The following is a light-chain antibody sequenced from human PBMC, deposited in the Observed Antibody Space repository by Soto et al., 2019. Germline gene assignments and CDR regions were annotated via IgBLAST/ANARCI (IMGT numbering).Light chain of an antibody. J-gene: IGKJ1*01. CDR2: AAS. V-gene: IGKV1-39*01. CDR1: QTISTY. CDR3: QQSYTSPPT. Sequence: DIQMTQSPSSLSASVGDRVTITCRASQTISTYLNWYQQKPGKAPKLLIYAASSLQSGGPSRFSGSGSRTDFTLTINSLQPEELAPYYYQQSYTSPPTFGQGTKVEIK.